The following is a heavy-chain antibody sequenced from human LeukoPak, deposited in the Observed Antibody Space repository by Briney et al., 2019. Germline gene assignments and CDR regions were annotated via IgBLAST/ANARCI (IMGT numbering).Heavy chain of an antibody. J-gene: IGHJ4*02. D-gene: IGHD5-18*01. V-gene: IGHV3-66*01. CDR2: IYSGGTT. CDR1: EFTVSSTY. CDR3: ASGTQLWHGGY. Sequence: PGGSLRLSCAASEFTVSSTYMSWVRQAPGKGLEWVSVIYSGGTTYYADSVKGRLTISRDNSKNTLYLQMNSLRAEDTAVYYCASGTQLWHGGYWGQGTLVTVSS.